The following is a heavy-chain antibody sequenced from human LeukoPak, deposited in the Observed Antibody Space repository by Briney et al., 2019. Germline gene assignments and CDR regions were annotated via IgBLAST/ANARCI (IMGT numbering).Heavy chain of an antibody. Sequence: SETLSLTCAVYGGSFSGYYWSWIRQPPGKGLEWIGEINHSGSTNYNPSLKSRVTISVDTSKNQFSLKLSSVTAADTAVYYCARGQRGYSYGPAAFDIWGQGTMVTVSS. CDR1: GGSFSGYY. V-gene: IGHV4-34*01. D-gene: IGHD5-18*01. CDR3: ARGQRGYSYGPAAFDI. CDR2: INHSGST. J-gene: IGHJ3*02.